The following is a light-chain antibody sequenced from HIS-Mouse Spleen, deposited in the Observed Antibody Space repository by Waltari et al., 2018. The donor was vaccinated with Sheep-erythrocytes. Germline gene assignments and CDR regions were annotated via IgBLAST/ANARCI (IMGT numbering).Light chain of an antibody. CDR1: ALPKKY. Sequence: SYELTQPPSVSVSPGQTARITCSGDALPKKYAYWYQKKSGQATGMVIYEDSKRPSGIPERFSGSSSGTMATLTISGAQVEDEADDYCYSTDSSGNHRVFGTGTKVTVL. J-gene: IGLJ1*01. CDR2: EDS. CDR3: YSTDSSGNHRV. V-gene: IGLV3-10*01.